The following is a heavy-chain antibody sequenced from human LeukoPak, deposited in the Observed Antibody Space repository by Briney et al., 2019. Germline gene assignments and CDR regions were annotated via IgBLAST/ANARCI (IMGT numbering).Heavy chain of an antibody. CDR3: ARFPSYYADSCATNAFDI. D-gene: IGHD3-22*01. J-gene: IGHJ3*02. Sequence: PSETLSLTCTVSGGSISSYYWSWIRQPAGKGLEWIGRIYTSGSTNYNPSLKSRVTMSVDTSKNQFSLKLSSVTAADTAVYYCARFPSYYADSCATNAFDIWGQGTMVTVSS. CDR2: IYTSGST. CDR1: GGSISSYY. V-gene: IGHV4-4*07.